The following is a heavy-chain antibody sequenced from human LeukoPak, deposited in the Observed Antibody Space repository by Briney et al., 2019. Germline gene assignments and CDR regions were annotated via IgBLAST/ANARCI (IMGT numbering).Heavy chain of an antibody. CDR2: LQNHGGDI. Sequence: GGSLRLSCAASGFTFSNYGMHWVRQAPDKGLGWVAFLQNHGGDIHYAESVEGRFTISRDNSKNTLYLQMNSLRPEDTAVYYCANRWGIQVCGNNIDIWGQGTLVTVSS. J-gene: IGHJ3*02. V-gene: IGHV3-30*02. CDR3: ANRWGIQVCGNNIDI. CDR1: GFTFSNYG. D-gene: IGHD2-8*02.